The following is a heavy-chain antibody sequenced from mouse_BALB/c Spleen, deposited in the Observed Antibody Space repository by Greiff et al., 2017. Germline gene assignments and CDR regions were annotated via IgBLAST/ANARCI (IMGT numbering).Heavy chain of an antibody. V-gene: IGHV5-12-2*01. CDR2: ISNGGGST. J-gene: IGHJ4*01. CDR3: ARLIRYYAMDY. D-gene: IGHD2-12*01. Sequence: EVKLMESGGGLVQPGGSLKLSCAASGFTFSSYTMSWVRQTPEKRLEWVAYISNGGGSTYYPDTVKGRFTISRDNAKNTLYLQMSSLKSEDTAMYYCARLIRYYAMDYWGQGTSVTVSS. CDR1: GFTFSSYT.